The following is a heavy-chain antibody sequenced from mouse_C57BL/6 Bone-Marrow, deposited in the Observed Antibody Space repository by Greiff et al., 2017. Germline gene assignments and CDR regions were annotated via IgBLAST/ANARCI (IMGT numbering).Heavy chain of an antibody. CDR1: GYTFTSYW. CDR2: IYPGSGST. V-gene: IGHV1-55*01. D-gene: IGHD1-1*01. J-gene: IGHJ2*01. Sequence: QVQLQQPGAELVKPGASVKMSCKASGYTFTSYWITWVKQRPGQGLEWIGDIYPGSGSTNYNEKFKSKATLTVDTSSSTAYMQLSSLTSEDSAVYYCARTPLTTGEPNYFDYWGQGTTLTVSS. CDR3: ARTPLTTGEPNYFDY.